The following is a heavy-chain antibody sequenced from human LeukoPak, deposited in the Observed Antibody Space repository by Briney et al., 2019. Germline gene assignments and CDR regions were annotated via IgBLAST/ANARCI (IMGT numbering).Heavy chain of an antibody. CDR2: ISGGGTRT. J-gene: IGHJ4*02. D-gene: IGHD4-17*01. CDR3: AKGHTDYGTGFDL. V-gene: IGHV3-23*01. Sequence: GGSLRLSCAASGFTFTNYAMTWVRQAPGRGLEWVSIISGGGTRTYHIDSVKGRLTISRDNSRNTLYLHMNSLRDEDTAIYFCAKGHTDYGTGFDLWGQGTLVTVSS. CDR1: GFTFTNYA.